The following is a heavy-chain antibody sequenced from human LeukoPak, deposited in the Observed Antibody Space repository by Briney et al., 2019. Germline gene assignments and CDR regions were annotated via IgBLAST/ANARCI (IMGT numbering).Heavy chain of an antibody. J-gene: IGHJ4*02. CDR1: GFTFSSYW. D-gene: IGHD3-3*01. CDR2: IKQDGSEK. V-gene: IGHV3-7*01. Sequence: GGSLRLFCAASGFTFSSYWMSWVRQAPGKGLEWVANIKQDGSEKYYVDSVKGRFTISRDNAKNSLYLQMNSLRAEDTAVYYCARDYDFWSGYFRHTLFDYWGQGTLVTVSS. CDR3: ARDYDFWSGYFRHTLFDY.